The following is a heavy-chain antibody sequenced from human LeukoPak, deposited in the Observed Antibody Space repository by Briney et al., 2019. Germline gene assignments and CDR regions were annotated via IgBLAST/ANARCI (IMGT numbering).Heavy chain of an antibody. CDR3: ARGDFSDYGDYVDAFDI. D-gene: IGHD4-17*01. CDR2: IKQDGSAK. J-gene: IGHJ3*02. Sequence: GGSLRLSCAASGFTFNNYWMSWVRQVPGKGLQWVANIKQDGSAKFYVDPVKGRFTISRDNTKNSLYLRMNSLRVEDTAVYYCARGDFSDYGDYVDAFDIWGQGTMVTVSS. CDR1: GFTFNNYW. V-gene: IGHV3-7*01.